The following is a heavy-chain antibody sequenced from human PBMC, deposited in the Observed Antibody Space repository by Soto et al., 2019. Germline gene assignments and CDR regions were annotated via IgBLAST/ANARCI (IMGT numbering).Heavy chain of an antibody. CDR2: ISAYNGNT. J-gene: IGHJ5*02. V-gene: IGHV1-18*01. CDR1: GYTFTSYG. D-gene: IGHD3-3*01. CDR3: ARRSTSITIFGVVTDNWFDP. Sequence: ASVKVSCKASGYTFTSYGISWVRQAPGQGLEWMGWISAYNGNTNYAQKLQGRVTMTTDTSTSTAYMELRSLRSDDTAVYYCARRSTSITIFGVVTDNWFDPWGQGTLVTVSS.